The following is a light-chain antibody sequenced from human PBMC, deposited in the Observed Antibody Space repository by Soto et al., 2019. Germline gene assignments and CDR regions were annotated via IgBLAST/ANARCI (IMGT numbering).Light chain of an antibody. V-gene: IGKV3-15*01. Sequence: ERVMTQSPATLSVSPGERATLSCRASQFVSSNLAWYQQKPGQAPRLLIYETTTRASGVPGRFSGSGSGTEFTLTVSGLQYEDVAVYYCQQYHNCPFTFGGGTKVEIK. CDR2: ETT. J-gene: IGKJ4*01. CDR1: QFVSSN. CDR3: QQYHNCPFT.